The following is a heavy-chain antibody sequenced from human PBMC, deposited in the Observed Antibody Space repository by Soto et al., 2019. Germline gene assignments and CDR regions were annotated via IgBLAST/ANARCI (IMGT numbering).Heavy chain of an antibody. D-gene: IGHD2-2*01. CDR2: IKQDGSEK. CDR3: ARDLAEYQLPKSYYYYGMDV. V-gene: IGHV3-7*05. Sequence: GSLRLSCAASGFTFSSYWMSWVRQAPGKGLEWVANIKQDGSEKYYVDSVKGRFTISRDNAKNSLYLQMNSLRAEDTAVYYCARDLAEYQLPKSYYYYGMDVWGQGTTVTVSS. J-gene: IGHJ6*02. CDR1: GFTFSSYW.